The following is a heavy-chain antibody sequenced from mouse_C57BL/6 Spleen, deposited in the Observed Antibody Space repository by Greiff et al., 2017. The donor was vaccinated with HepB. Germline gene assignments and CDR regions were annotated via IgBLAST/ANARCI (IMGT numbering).Heavy chain of an antibody. D-gene: IGHD1-1*01. CDR2: IYPGDGDT. J-gene: IGHJ3*01. CDR1: GYAFSSYW. CDR3: ARPLITTVVAPFAY. Sequence: VQLQQSGAELVKPGASVKISCKASGYAFSSYWMNWVKQRPGKGLEWIGQIYPGDGDTNYNGKFKGKATLTADKSSSTAYMQLSSLTSEDSAVYFCARPLITTVVAPFAYWGQGTLVTVSA. V-gene: IGHV1-80*01.